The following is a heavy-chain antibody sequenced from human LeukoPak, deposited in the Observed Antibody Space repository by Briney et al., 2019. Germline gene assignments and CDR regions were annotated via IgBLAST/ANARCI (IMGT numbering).Heavy chain of an antibody. V-gene: IGHV5-51*01. J-gene: IGHJ4*02. CDR3: ARLYTYYFTY. D-gene: IGHD2-2*02. Sequence: GESLKISCKVSGYSFTNKWIAWVRQMPGKGLEWMGIIYPSDSDTRYSPSFQGQVTISADKSISTAYLQWSSLKASDTAMYYCARLYTYYFTYWGQGTLVTVSS. CDR1: GYSFTNKW. CDR2: IYPSDSDT.